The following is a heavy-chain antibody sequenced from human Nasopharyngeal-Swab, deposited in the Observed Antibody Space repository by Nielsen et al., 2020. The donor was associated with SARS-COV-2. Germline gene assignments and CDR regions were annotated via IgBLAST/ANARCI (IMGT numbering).Heavy chain of an antibody. V-gene: IGHV1-8*01. Sequence: GSVNVSCKAFVYTFTRYDINWVRQATGQGLEWMGWMNPNSGNTGYAQKFQGRVTMTRNTSISTAYMELSSLRSEDTAVYYCARGPSLYYDSSGYYDFDYWGQGTPVTVSS. J-gene: IGHJ4*02. CDR2: MNPNSGNT. CDR3: ARGPSLYYDSSGYYDFDY. CDR1: VYTFTRYD. D-gene: IGHD3-22*01.